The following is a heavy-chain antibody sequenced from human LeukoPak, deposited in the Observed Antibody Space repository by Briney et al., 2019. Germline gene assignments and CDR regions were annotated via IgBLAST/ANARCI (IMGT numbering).Heavy chain of an antibody. Sequence: SGTLSLTCTVSGGSISSSSYYWGWIRQPPGKGLEWIGSIYYSGSTYYNPSLKSRVTISVDTSKNQFSLKLSSVTAADTAVYYCARHLWDCSGGSCNYFDYWGQGTLVTVSS. V-gene: IGHV4-39*01. CDR2: IYYSGST. J-gene: IGHJ4*02. D-gene: IGHD2-15*01. CDR3: ARHLWDCSGGSCNYFDY. CDR1: GGSISSSSYY.